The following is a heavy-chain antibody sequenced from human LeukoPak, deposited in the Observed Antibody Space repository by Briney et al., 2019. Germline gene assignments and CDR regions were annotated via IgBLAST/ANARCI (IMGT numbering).Heavy chain of an antibody. Sequence: SETLSLTCTVSGVSISSGSYYWSWIRQPAGKGLEWIGRIYTSGSTNYNPSLKSRVTISADTSKNQFSLKLSSVTAADTAVYYCARVARGDYVDAFDIWGQGTMVTVSS. D-gene: IGHD4-17*01. CDR2: IYTSGST. CDR3: ARVARGDYVDAFDI. V-gene: IGHV4-61*02. J-gene: IGHJ3*02. CDR1: GVSISSGSYY.